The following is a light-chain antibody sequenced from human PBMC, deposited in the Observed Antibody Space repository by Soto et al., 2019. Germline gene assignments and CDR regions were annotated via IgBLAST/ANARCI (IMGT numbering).Light chain of an antibody. J-gene: IGKJ1*01. CDR3: HMYNSDSFT. CDR1: QSLSSW. V-gene: IGKV1-5*01. Sequence: DIQVTQSPSTLSASVGDRVTITCRASQSLSSWLAWYQQKPGKAPKLLIYGASSLESGVPSRFSGSGSGTEFSLTISSMLRDDFATSYCHMYNSDSFTFGQGTKVDIK. CDR2: GAS.